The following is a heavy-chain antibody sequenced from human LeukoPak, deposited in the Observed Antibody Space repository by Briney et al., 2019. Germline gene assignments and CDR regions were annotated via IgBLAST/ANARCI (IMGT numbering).Heavy chain of an antibody. CDR3: SRESGPFCPFGC. CDR2: ISLAGQT. D-gene: IGHD3-9*01. Sequence: SGTLSLTCGVSGGSISGTNWWSWVRQPPGQGLEWIGEISLAGQTNYNPSLNGRVTMSLDKSSNQLSLHLTSVTAADTATYYCSRESGPFCPFGCWGQGTLVIVSS. J-gene: IGHJ4*02. CDR1: GGSISGTNW. V-gene: IGHV4-4*02.